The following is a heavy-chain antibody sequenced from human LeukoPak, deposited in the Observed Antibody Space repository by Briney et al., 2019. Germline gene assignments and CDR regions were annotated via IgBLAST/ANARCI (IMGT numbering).Heavy chain of an antibody. V-gene: IGHV4-61*02. CDR2: IYTTGGT. CDR1: GGSISVGSHY. J-gene: IGHJ4*02. D-gene: IGHD3-10*01. Sequence: SETLSLTCTVSGGSISVGSHYWSWIRQPAGKGLEWIWRIYTTGGTNYNPSLKSRVTISVDSSKNQFSLKLSSVTAADTAVYYCARDGVVYGQVAWGQGTLVTVSS. CDR3: ARDGVVYGQVA.